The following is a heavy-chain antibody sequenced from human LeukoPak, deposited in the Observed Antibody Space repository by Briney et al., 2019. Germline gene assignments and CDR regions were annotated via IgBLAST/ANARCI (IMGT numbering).Heavy chain of an antibody. V-gene: IGHV1-2*02. CDR3: ARVYSGYAVYFDY. D-gene: IGHD5-12*01. CDR1: GYTFTGYY. J-gene: IGHJ4*02. CDR2: INPNSGGT. Sequence: ASVKVPCKASGYTFTGYYMHWVRQAPGQGLEWMGWINPNSGGTNYAQKFQGRVTMTRDTSISTAYMELSRLRSDDTAVYYCARVYSGYAVYFDYWGQGALVTVSS.